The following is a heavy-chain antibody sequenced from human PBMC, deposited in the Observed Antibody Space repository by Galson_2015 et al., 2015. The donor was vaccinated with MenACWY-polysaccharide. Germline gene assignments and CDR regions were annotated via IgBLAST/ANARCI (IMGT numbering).Heavy chain of an antibody. J-gene: IGHJ6*02. CDR1: GFTFSNYW. CDR3: ARGHYGMDV. CDR2: IKKDGGEK. V-gene: IGHV3-7*01. Sequence: SLRLSCAASGFTFSNYWMSWLRQAPGKGLEWVANIKKDGGEKYYVDSVKGRFTISRDNAKNSLYLQMNSLRVEDMAVFYCARGHYGMDVWGQGTTVTVSS.